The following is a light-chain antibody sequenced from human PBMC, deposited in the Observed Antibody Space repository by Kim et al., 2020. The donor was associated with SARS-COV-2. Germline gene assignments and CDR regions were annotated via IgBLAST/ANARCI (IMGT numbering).Light chain of an antibody. CDR2: GAS. CDR1: QSVSSSY. V-gene: IGKV3-20*01. J-gene: IGKJ2*01. CDR3: QQYGSSPPYT. Sequence: EIVLTQSPGTLSLSPGERATLSCRASQSVSSSYLAWYQQKPGQAPRLLIYGASSRATGIPDRFSGSGSGTDFTLTISRLEPEDFAVYYWQQYGSSPPYTFGQGNELEI.